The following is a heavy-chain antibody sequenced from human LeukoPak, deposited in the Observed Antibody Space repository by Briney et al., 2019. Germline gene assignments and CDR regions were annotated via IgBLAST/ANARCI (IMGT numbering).Heavy chain of an antibody. CDR1: GFTFSSYG. Sequence: GGSLRLSCAASGFTFSSYGMHWFRQAPGKGLEWVAFIRYDGSNKYYADSVKGRFTISRDNSKNTLYLQMNSLRAEDTAVYYCAKDLPSPIVVVPAATLDYWGQGTLVTVSS. V-gene: IGHV3-30*02. D-gene: IGHD2-2*01. CDR3: AKDLPSPIVVVPAATLDY. J-gene: IGHJ4*02. CDR2: IRYDGSNK.